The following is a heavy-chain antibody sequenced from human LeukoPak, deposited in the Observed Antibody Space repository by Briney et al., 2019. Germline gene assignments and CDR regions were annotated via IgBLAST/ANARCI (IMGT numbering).Heavy chain of an antibody. J-gene: IGHJ4*02. Sequence: SQTLSLTCTVSGGSISSGSYYWSWIRQPAGKGLEWIGRIYTSGSTNYNPSLKGRVTISLDTSKNQFSLKLSSVTAADTAVYYCARGRGIIGDSSGYLFDYWGQGTLVTVSS. CDR3: ARGRGIIGDSSGYLFDY. D-gene: IGHD3-22*01. CDR2: IYTSGST. CDR1: GGSISSGSYY. V-gene: IGHV4-61*02.